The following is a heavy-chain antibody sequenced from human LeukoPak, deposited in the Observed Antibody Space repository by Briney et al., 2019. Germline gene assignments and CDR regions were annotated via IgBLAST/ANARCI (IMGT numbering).Heavy chain of an antibody. CDR3: AREKGLPAYSSHQYDFDY. CDR2: IIPIFGIA. Sequence: ASVKVSCKASGGTFSSYAISWVRQAPGQGLEWMGRIIPIFGIANYAQKFQGRVTITADKSTSTAYMELSSLRSEDTAVYYCAREKGLPAYSSHQYDFDYWGQGTLVTVSS. D-gene: IGHD6-13*01. J-gene: IGHJ4*02. V-gene: IGHV1-69*04. CDR1: GGTFSSYA.